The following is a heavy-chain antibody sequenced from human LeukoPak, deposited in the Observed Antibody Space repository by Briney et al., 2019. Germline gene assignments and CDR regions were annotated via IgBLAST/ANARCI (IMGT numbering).Heavy chain of an antibody. Sequence: SETLSLTCAVYGGSFSGYYWSWMRQPPGKGLEWIGEINHSGFTNYNPSLKSRVTISVDTSKNHFSLKLNSVTAADTAVYYCARGDSSGYYLCYFDYWGQGTLVTVSS. J-gene: IGHJ4*02. V-gene: IGHV4-34*01. CDR2: INHSGFT. CDR3: ARGDSSGYYLCYFDY. CDR1: GGSFSGYY. D-gene: IGHD3-22*01.